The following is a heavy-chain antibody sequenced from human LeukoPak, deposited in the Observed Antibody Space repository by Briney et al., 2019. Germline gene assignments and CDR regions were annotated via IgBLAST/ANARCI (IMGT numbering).Heavy chain of an antibody. CDR2: IIPIFGTA. CDR3: ARDPGYDTSGYYYGYFDY. CDR1: GGTFSSYA. Sequence: SVKVSCKASGGTFSSYAISWVRQAPGQGLEWMGGIIPIFGTANYAQKFQGRVTMTRDMSTSTVYMELSSLRSEDTAVYYCARDPGYDTSGYYYGYFDYWGLGTLVTVSS. V-gene: IGHV1-69*05. D-gene: IGHD3-22*01. J-gene: IGHJ4*02.